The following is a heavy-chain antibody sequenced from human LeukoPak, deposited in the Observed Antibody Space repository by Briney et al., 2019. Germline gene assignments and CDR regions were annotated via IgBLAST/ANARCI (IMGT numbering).Heavy chain of an antibody. Sequence: GGSLRLSCAASGFTFSDYYMSWIRQAPGKGLEWVSYISSSGSTIYYADSVRGRFTISRDNAKNSLYLQMNSLRAEDTAVYYCARGNSSSWFAYYFDYWGQGTLVTVSS. V-gene: IGHV3-11*01. CDR1: GFTFSDYY. D-gene: IGHD6-13*01. CDR3: ARGNSSSWFAYYFDY. J-gene: IGHJ4*02. CDR2: ISSSGSTI.